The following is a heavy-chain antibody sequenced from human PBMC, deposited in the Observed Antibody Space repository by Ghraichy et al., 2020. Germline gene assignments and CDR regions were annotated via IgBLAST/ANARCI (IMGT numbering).Heavy chain of an antibody. CDR1: GFTFRSYP. CDR2: IGGDGDST. J-gene: IGHJ4*02. D-gene: IGHD2-21*02. V-gene: IGHV3-23*01. CDR3: AKAAGTAHFDY. Sequence: LSLTCAASGFTFRSYPMSWVRQAPGKGLEWVSAIGGDGDSTYYADSVKGRFTISRDNSRNTLYLQMTSLRAEDTAVYYCAKAAGTAHFDYWGRGTLVTVSS.